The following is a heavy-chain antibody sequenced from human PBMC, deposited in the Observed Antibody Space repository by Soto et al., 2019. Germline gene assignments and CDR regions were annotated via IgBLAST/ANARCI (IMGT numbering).Heavy chain of an antibody. J-gene: IGHJ2*01. D-gene: IGHD1-26*01. CDR2: IIPVLDLS. V-gene: IGHV1-69*02. CDR1: GGTFTDYT. CDR3: AKKLGPSAFDL. Sequence: QVQLVQSGAEVKKPGSSVKVSCKASGGTFTDYTITWVRQAPGQGLEWMGRIIPVLDLSNYAQKSQGRVTSTADKSTTTSYMELSGLTSDDTAVYYCAKKLGPSAFDLWGRGTLVTVSS.